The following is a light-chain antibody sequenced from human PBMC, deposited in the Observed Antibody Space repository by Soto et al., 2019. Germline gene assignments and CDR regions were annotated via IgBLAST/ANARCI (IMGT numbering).Light chain of an antibody. CDR2: DVS. CDR1: SSDVGGYNY. V-gene: IGLV2-14*01. CDR3: SSYTSSSTNWV. Sequence: QSVLTQPASVSGSPGQSITISCTGTSSDVGGYNYVSWYQQHPGKAPKLMIYDVSNRPSGVSNRFSGSKSGNTASLTISGLQAEDEADYYCSSYTSSSTNWVFGGGTKLTV. J-gene: IGLJ3*02.